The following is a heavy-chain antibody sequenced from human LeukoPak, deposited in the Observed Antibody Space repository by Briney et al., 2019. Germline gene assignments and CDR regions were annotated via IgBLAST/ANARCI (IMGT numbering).Heavy chain of an antibody. J-gene: IGHJ4*02. CDR2: ISSTSSEK. Sequence: GGSLRLSCAASGFTFSNFKMNWVRQAPGKGLESVSSISSTSSEKAYADSVKRRFTISRDNAKNSLYLQMSRLRDEDTAVYYCARDGGGLDYWGQGTLVTVSS. CDR1: GFTFSNFK. CDR3: ARDGGGLDY. V-gene: IGHV3-21*01. D-gene: IGHD3-16*01.